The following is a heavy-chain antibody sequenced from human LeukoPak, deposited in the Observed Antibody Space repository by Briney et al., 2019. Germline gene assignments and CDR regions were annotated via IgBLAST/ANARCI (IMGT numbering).Heavy chain of an antibody. CDR3: AKRPRVGYDSSHSDY. V-gene: IGHV3-23*01. J-gene: IGHJ4*02. CDR2: ISGSGGGT. Sequence: GGSLRLSCAASGFTFSSSGMSWVRQAPGKGLEWVSRISGSGGGTYYADSVKGRFTISRDNFKNTLYMQMNSLRADDTALYYCAKRPRVGYDSSHSDYWGQGTLVTVSS. CDR1: GFTFSSSG. D-gene: IGHD3-22*01.